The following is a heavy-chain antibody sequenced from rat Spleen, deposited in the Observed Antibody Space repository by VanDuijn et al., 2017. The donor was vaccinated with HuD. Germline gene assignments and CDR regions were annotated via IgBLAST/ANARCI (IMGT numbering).Heavy chain of an antibody. CDR1: GFTFSDYN. V-gene: IGHV5-7*01. J-gene: IGHJ3*01. CDR2: ISSDGRRN. Sequence: EVQLVESGGGLVQPGRSLKLSCAASGFTFSDYNMAWVRQAPKKGLEWVATISSDGRRNYYRDSVKGRFTISRDNAKNTQYLQMDSLRSEDTATYYCVRQDTSGYANWFTYWGQGTLVTVSS. D-gene: IGHD4-3*01. CDR3: VRQDTSGYANWFTY.